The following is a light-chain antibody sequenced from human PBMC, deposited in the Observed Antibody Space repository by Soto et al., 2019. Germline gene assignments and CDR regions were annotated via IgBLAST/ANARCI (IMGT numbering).Light chain of an antibody. CDR2: GAS. CDR1: QSISNNY. V-gene: IGKV3-20*01. Sequence: EIVLTQSPGTLSLSPGERATLSCRASQSISNNYLAWYQQQPGQAPRFLIYGASSRASGIPDRFSGSGSGTDFTLTISRLEPEDFAVYYCQQYVSSALTFGGGTKLEIK. CDR3: QQYVSSALT. J-gene: IGKJ4*01.